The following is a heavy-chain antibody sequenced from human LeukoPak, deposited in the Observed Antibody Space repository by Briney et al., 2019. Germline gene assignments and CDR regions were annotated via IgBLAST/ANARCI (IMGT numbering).Heavy chain of an antibody. V-gene: IGHV1-18*01. D-gene: IGHD3-22*01. J-gene: IGHJ5*02. CDR3: ARERRYDSSGYYSGWFDP. Sequence: ASVKVSCKASGYTFTSYGISWVRQAPGQGLEWMGWISAYNGNTNYAQKLQGRVTMTTDTSTSTAYMELRSLRSGDTAVYYCARERRYDSSGYYSGWFDPWGQGTLVTVSS. CDR1: GYTFTSYG. CDR2: ISAYNGNT.